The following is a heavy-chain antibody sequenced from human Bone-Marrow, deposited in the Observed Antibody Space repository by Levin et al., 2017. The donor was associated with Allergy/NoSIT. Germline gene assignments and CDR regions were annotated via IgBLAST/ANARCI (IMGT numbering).Heavy chain of an antibody. CDR3: ARDLGEYYYDSSGYSYYFDY. Sequence: SETLSLTCAVYGGSFSGYYWSWIRQPPGKGLEWIGEINHSGSTNYNPSLKSRVTISVDTSKNQFSLKLSSVTAADTAVYYCARDLGEYYYDSSGYSYYFDYWGQGTLVTVSS. J-gene: IGHJ4*02. CDR1: GGSFSGYY. D-gene: IGHD3-22*01. V-gene: IGHV4-34*01. CDR2: INHSGST.